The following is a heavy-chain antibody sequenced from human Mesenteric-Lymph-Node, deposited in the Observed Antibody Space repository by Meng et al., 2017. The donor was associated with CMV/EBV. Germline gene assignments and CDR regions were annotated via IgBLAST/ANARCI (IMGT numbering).Heavy chain of an antibody. CDR3: APRIAAAGTGCEP. V-gene: IGHV2-5*02. CDR2: IYWDADK. D-gene: IGHD6-13*01. Sequence: FSGSSSRTSGVGVRWLRQPPGLALEWLSLIYWDADKRHSPSLKSRLTITKDPSKNPVVLTMTNMDPVDTATYYCAPRIAAAGTGCEPWGQGTLVTVSS. J-gene: IGHJ5*02. CDR1: GSSSRTSGVG.